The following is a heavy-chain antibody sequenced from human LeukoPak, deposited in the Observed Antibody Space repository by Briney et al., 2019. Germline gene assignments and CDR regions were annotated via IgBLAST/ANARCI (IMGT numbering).Heavy chain of an antibody. D-gene: IGHD4-23*01. CDR2: IYYSGST. CDR3: ATLTTVVTAYYFDY. CDR1: GGSIGSSSYY. J-gene: IGHJ4*02. Sequence: SETLSLTCTVSGGSIGSSSYYWGWIRQPPGKGLEWIGSIYYSGSTYYNPSLKSRVTISVDTSKNQFSLKLSSVTAADTAVYYCATLTTVVTAYYFDYWGQGTLVTVSS. V-gene: IGHV4-39*01.